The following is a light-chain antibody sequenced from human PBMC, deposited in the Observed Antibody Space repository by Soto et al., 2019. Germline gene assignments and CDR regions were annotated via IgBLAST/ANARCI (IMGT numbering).Light chain of an antibody. J-gene: IGKJ2*01. CDR1: QSISSW. Sequence: DIQMTQSPSTLSASVGDRVTITCRASQSISSWLAWYQQKPGKAPKLLIYKASSIESGVPSRFSGSGSGTEITLTISSLQPDDFATYYCQQYNSYPVTLGQGTKLEIK. CDR2: KAS. V-gene: IGKV1-5*03. CDR3: QQYNSYPVT.